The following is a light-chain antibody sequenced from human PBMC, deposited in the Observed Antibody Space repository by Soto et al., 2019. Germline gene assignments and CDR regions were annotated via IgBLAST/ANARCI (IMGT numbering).Light chain of an antibody. CDR3: QSHDTSLSGFYV. Sequence: QSVLTQPPSVSGAPGQRVTISCTGSSSNIGAGYDVHWYQHLPGTAPKLLIFGNSNRPSGVPDRFSGSKSGTSASLAITGLQAEDEADYYCQSHDTSLSGFYVFGTGTKATVL. J-gene: IGLJ1*01. CDR1: SSNIGAGYD. CDR2: GNS. V-gene: IGLV1-40*01.